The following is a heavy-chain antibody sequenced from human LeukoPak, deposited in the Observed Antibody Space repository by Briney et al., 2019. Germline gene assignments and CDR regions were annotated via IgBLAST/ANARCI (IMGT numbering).Heavy chain of an antibody. V-gene: IGHV4-34*01. CDR1: GGSFSGYY. J-gene: IGHJ6*03. Sequence: PSETLSLTCAVYGGSFSGYYWSWIRQPPGKGLEWIGSIYHSGSTYYNPSLKSRVTISVDTSKNQFSLKLSSVTAADTAVYYCARRSTPGYYMDVWGKGTTVTVSS. CDR2: IYHSGST. CDR3: ARRSTPGYYMDV.